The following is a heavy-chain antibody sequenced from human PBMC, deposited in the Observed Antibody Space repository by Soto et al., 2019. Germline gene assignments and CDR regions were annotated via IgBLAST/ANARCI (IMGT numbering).Heavy chain of an antibody. CDR2: IYYSGRT. D-gene: IGHD4-17*01. V-gene: IGHV4-59*01. Sequence: SETLSLTFTVSGGSLSNYYWSWIRQPPGKGLEWIGYIYYSGRTNYNPSLKSRLTMSVDTSKNQVSLKLNSVTAADTAVYYCARNDHGGNPFFANWGQGTLVTVSS. CDR3: ARNDHGGNPFFAN. J-gene: IGHJ4*02. CDR1: GGSLSNYY.